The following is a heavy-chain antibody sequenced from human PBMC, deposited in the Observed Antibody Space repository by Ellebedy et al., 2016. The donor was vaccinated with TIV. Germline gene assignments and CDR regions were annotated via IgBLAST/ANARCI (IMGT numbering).Heavy chain of an antibody. Sequence: MPSETLSLTCLVSGGSVSSFYWTWIRQSPGKGLEWIGYVYFSGRKYNPSLTSRVTISADTSKNQISLHLESVTAADTAVYYCARDADSDGLFDYWGQGTVVTVSS. V-gene: IGHV4-59*02. D-gene: IGHD5-24*01. CDR3: ARDADSDGLFDY. CDR1: GGSVSSFY. CDR2: VYFSGR. J-gene: IGHJ4*02.